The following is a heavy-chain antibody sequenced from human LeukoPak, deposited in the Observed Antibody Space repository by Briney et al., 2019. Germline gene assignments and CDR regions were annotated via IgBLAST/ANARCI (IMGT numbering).Heavy chain of an antibody. CDR3: AARVGYSSSWYAFDI. V-gene: IGHV5-51*01. Sequence: GESLKISCKGSGYSFTSYWIGWVRQMPGKGLEWMGIIYPGDSDTRYSPSFQGQVTISADKSISTAYLQWSSLKASDTATYYCAARVGYSSSWYAFDIWGQGTMVTVSS. CDR2: IYPGDSDT. J-gene: IGHJ3*02. CDR1: GYSFTSYW. D-gene: IGHD6-13*01.